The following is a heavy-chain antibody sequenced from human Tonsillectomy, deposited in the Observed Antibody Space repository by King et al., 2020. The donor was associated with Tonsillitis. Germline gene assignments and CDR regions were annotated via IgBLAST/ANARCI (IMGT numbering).Heavy chain of an antibody. CDR2: ICWDGGRP. CDR1: GFIFCDYS. V-gene: IGHV3-43*01. Sequence: VQLVESGGGVVQPGGSLRISCVASGFIFCDYSMHWVRQAPGKGLEWVSLICWDGGRPYYADSVKGRFTISRDNSKNSLYLQMNSVRTEDTALYYCTKEADGSGSYYGAWGQGTLVTVSS. J-gene: IGHJ4*02. D-gene: IGHD3-10*01. CDR3: TKEADGSGSYYGA.